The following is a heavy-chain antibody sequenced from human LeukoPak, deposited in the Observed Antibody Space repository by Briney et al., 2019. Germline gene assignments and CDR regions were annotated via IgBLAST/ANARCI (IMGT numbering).Heavy chain of an antibody. D-gene: IGHD2-15*01. J-gene: IGHJ4*02. CDR2: INSDGSTT. CDR3: ARGRYCSGGSCYVY. Sequence: GGSLRLSCATSGFTFSSYWMHWVRQAPGKGLVWVSCINSDGSTTNYADSVKGRFAISRDNAKNTPYLQMDSLRAEDTAVYYCARGRYCSGGSCYVYWGQGTLVTVSS. V-gene: IGHV3-74*01. CDR1: GFTFSSYW.